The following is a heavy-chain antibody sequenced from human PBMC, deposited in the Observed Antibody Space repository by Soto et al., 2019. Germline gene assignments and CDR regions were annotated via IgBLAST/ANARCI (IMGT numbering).Heavy chain of an antibody. CDR1: GGSISSSSYY. CDR3: ARGLLYDFWSGYYPPNYYHYYMDV. Sequence: PSETLSLTCTVSGGSISSSSYYWGWIRQPPGKRLEWIGSIYYSGSTYYNPSLKSRVTISVDTSKNQFSLKLSSVTAADTAVYYCARGLLYDFWSGYYPPNYYHYYMDVWGKGTTVTVSS. V-gene: IGHV4-39*01. D-gene: IGHD3-3*01. J-gene: IGHJ6*03. CDR2: IYYSGST.